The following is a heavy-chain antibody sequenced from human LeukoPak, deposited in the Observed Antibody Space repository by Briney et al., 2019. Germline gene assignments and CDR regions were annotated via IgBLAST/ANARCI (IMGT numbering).Heavy chain of an antibody. V-gene: IGHV6-1*01. CDR2: TYYRSKWHN. Sequence: SQTLSLTCAISGDSVSSNSAAWNWIRKSPSRGLEWLGRTYYRSKWHNDYSPSVKSRITVNSDTSKNQFSLQLNSVTPEDTAVYYCAGLGYGDYPNWFDPWGQGTLVTVSS. D-gene: IGHD4-17*01. J-gene: IGHJ5*02. CDR1: GDSVSSNSAA. CDR3: AGLGYGDYPNWFDP.